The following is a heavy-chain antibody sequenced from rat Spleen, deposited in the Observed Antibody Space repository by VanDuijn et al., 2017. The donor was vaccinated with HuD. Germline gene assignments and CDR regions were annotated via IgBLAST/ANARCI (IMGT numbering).Heavy chain of an antibody. CDR2: ISTGGGNA. CDR3: ARHVYYGLLTPFFDY. Sequence: EVKLVESGGALVQPGRSLKLSCAASGFTFDDYGMAWVRQAPKNGLEWVASISTGGGNAYYRDSVKGRFTISRDNAKSTLYLQMDSLRSEDTATYYCARHVYYGLLTPFFDYWGQGVMVTVSS. CDR1: GFTFDDYG. D-gene: IGHD1-6*01. V-gene: IGHV5S13*01. J-gene: IGHJ2*01.